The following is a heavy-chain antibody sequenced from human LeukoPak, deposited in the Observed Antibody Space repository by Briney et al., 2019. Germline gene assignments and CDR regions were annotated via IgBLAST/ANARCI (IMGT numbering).Heavy chain of an antibody. Sequence: GESLKISCKGSGYSFTNYWISWVRQMPGKGLEWMGRIDPSDSYTNYSPSFQGHVTISADKSIRTAYLQWNSLKASDTAIYYCVRHLSDITSCPNYWGPGTLITVAS. CDR2: IDPSDSYT. CDR3: VRHLSDITSCPNY. CDR1: GYSFTNYW. V-gene: IGHV5-10-1*01. D-gene: IGHD2-2*01. J-gene: IGHJ4*02.